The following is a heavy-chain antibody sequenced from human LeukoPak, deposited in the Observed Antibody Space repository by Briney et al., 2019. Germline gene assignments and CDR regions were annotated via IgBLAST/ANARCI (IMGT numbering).Heavy chain of an antibody. Sequence: GGSLRLSCTTFGFTFSSYWMHWVRQAPGKGLVWVSRINSDGSNINYADSVKGRFTISRDNAKNTMYLQMNSLRVEDTAVYYCARGSGSSSTRVVDFWGQGTLVTVSP. CDR3: ARGSGSSSTRVVDF. D-gene: IGHD6-13*01. CDR2: INSDGSNI. CDR1: GFTFSSYW. V-gene: IGHV3-74*01. J-gene: IGHJ4*02.